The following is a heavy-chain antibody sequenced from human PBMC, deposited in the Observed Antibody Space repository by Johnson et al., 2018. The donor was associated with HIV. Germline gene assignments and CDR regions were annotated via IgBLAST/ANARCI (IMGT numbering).Heavy chain of an antibody. Sequence: QVQLVESGGGVVQPGRSLRASCAASGFTFSSYTIHWVRQAPGKGLEWVAVISYDGSNKYYADSVKGRFTISRDNSKNTLYLQMNSLRAEDTAVYYCARDSGIAATAAFDIWGQGTMVTVSS. V-gene: IGHV3-30-3*01. CDR2: ISYDGSNK. CDR3: ARDSGIAATAAFDI. J-gene: IGHJ3*02. D-gene: IGHD6-13*01. CDR1: GFTFSSYT.